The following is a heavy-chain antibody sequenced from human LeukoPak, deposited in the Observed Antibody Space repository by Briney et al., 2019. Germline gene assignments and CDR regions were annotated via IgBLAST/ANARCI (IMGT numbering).Heavy chain of an antibody. J-gene: IGHJ4*02. CDR1: GFTFNNYW. CDR2: INGDSNNV. V-gene: IGHV3-74*01. CDR3: AAGPAGNGHLSSY. D-gene: IGHD1-1*01. Sequence: PGESLRLSCAASGFTFNNYWLHWVRQVPGKGLMWVSRINGDSNNVNYADSVKGRFTISRDNAKNTLHLQMNSLRAEDTAVYYCAAGPAGNGHLSSYWGQGTRVTVSS.